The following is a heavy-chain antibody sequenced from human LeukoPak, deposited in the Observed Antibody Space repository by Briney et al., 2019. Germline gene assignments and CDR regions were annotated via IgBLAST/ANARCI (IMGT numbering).Heavy chain of an antibody. V-gene: IGHV1-69*05. CDR1: GGTFSSYA. CDR3: ARLGLRYFVWLYY. CDR2: IIPIFGTA. D-gene: IGHD3-9*01. J-gene: IGHJ4*02. Sequence: SVKVSCKASGGTFSSYAISWVRQAPGQGLEWMGRIIPIFGTANYAQKFQGRVTITTDESTSTAYMELSSLRSEDTAVYYCARLGLRYFVWLYYWGQGTLVTVSS.